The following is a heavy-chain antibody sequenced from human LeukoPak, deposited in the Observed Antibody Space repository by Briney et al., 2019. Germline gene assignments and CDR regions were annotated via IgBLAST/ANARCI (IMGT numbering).Heavy chain of an antibody. V-gene: IGHV3-66*01. CDR2: IYSGGSA. J-gene: IGHJ5*01. Sequence: PGGSLRLSCAASGFTVSSNYMSWVRQAPGKGLEWVSVIYSGGSAYYADSVKGRFTISRDNSKNTLYLQMNSLRAEDTAVYYCAKEGAYPIVTYDSWGQGTQVTVSS. CDR3: AKEGAYPIVTYDS. CDR1: GFTVSSNY. D-gene: IGHD4-11*01.